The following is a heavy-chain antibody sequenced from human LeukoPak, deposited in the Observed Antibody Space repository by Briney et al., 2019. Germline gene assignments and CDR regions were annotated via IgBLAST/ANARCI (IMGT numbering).Heavy chain of an antibody. V-gene: IGHV3-23*01. CDR3: AKGRGYCSGGSCYSDY. J-gene: IGHJ4*02. CDR1: GFTFSSYG. D-gene: IGHD2-15*01. CDR2: ITGIVNST. Sequence: PGRSLRLSCATSGFTFSSYGMHWVRQAPGKGLEWVSTITGIVNSTFYADSVKGRFTISRDHSKNTLYLQMNSLRAEDTAVYYCAKGRGYCSGGSCYSDYWGQGTLVTVSS.